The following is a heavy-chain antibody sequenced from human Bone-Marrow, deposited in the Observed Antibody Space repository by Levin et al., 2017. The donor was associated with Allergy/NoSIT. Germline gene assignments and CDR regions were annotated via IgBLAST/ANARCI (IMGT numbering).Heavy chain of an antibody. Sequence: GGSLRLSCVASGFTFTKYGMHWVRQAPGKGLEWVAVVWYDGTDKKYADSVKGRFTISRDNSKNTVYLQMESLRGEDTAVYYCARDPGGDDQTDGMDVWGQGTTVTVSS. D-gene: IGHD3-10*01. CDR3: ARDPGGDDQTDGMDV. CDR2: VWYDGTDK. CDR1: GFTFTKYG. J-gene: IGHJ6*02. V-gene: IGHV3-33*01.